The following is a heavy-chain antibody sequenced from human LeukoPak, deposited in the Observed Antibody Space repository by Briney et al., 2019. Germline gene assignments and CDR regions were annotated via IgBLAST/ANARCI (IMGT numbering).Heavy chain of an antibody. D-gene: IGHD6-19*01. CDR2: VYYTGST. J-gene: IGHJ5*02. CDR1: GGSISSYY. V-gene: IGHV4-59*01. Sequence: SETLSLTCTVSGGSISSYYWGWIRQPPGKGLEWIGYVYYTGSTDYNPSLKSRVTISIDTSKNQFSLKLTSVTAADTAVYYCARGNGWGDNRFDPWGQGTLVTVSS. CDR3: ARGNGWGDNRFDP.